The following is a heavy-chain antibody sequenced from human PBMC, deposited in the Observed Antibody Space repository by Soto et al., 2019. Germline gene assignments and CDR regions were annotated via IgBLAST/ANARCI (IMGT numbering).Heavy chain of an antibody. CDR3: ARDQGGSYDSWFDP. V-gene: IGHV1-46*01. CDR1: EYTFTKFH. D-gene: IGHD1-26*01. Sequence: ASVKVSCKASEYTFTKFHIHWVRQAPGQGLEWMGMIDPSGGVTRDAQRFQGRITMTSDTSTSSVYMELRGLRAEDTAIYHCARDQGGSYDSWFDPWGQGTLVTVSS. CDR2: IDPSGGVT. J-gene: IGHJ5*02.